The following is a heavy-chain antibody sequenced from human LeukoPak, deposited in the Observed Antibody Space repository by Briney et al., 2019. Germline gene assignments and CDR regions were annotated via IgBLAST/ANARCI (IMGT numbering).Heavy chain of an antibody. CDR3: ANQIVGATYYFDY. CDR1: GFMFSQHT. D-gene: IGHD1-26*01. V-gene: IGHV3-15*01. J-gene: IGHJ4*02. CDR2: IKSKTDGGTT. Sequence: PGGSLRLSCAVSGFMFSQHTMSWVRQAPGKGLEWVGRIKSKTDGGTTDYAAPVKGGFTISRDNSKNTLYLQMNSLRAEDTAVYYCANQIVGATYYFDYWGQGTLVTVSS.